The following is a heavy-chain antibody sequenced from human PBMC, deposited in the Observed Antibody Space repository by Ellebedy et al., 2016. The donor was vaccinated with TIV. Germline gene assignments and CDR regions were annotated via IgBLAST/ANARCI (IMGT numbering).Heavy chain of an antibody. CDR1: GFTFSSYA. D-gene: IGHD3-3*01. CDR2: ISGSGGST. J-gene: IGHJ6*02. Sequence: PGGSLRLSCAASGFTFSSYAMSWVRQAPGKGLEWVSAISGSGGSTYYADSVKGRFTISRDNSKNTLYLQMNSLRAEDTAVYYCAKRGGRDFWSGWRGYYYYGMDVWGQGTTVTVSS. V-gene: IGHV3-23*01. CDR3: AKRGGRDFWSGWRGYYYYGMDV.